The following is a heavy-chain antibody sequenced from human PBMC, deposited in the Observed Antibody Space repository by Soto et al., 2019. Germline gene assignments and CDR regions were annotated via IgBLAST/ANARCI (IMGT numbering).Heavy chain of an antibody. D-gene: IGHD2-8*02. CDR3: ARYLFSDTWSKFDY. CDR2: ISYTGTT. V-gene: IGHV4-31*11. CDR1: GASISSKNYY. Sequence: PKKALSLKCVVSGASISSKNYYWRWIRHHPGKGLEWIGYISYTGTTYYNPSLKSRVTISVDTSKNQFSLKLTSVTAADTALYYCARYLFSDTWSKFDYWRQGTLVMVSS. J-gene: IGHJ4*02.